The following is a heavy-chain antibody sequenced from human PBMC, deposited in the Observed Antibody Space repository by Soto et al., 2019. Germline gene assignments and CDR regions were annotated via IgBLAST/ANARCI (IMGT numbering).Heavy chain of an antibody. CDR3: AAGGGPPRYY. V-gene: IGHV4-30-2*01. Sequence: QLQLQESGSGLVKPSQTLSLTCAVSGGSISSGGYSWSWIRQPPGKGLEWIGYIYHSGSTYYNPSLKSRATTSVDRSKNPFSLKLSSVTAADTAVYYCAAGGGPPRYYWGQGTLVTVSS. J-gene: IGHJ4*02. D-gene: IGHD1-26*01. CDR2: IYHSGST. CDR1: GGSISSGGYS.